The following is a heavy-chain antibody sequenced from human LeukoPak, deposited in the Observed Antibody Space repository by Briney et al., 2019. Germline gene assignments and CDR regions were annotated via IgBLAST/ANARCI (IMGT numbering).Heavy chain of an antibody. CDR1: GFTFSSYS. V-gene: IGHV3-21*01. J-gene: IGHJ4*02. D-gene: IGHD1-1*01. CDR3: ATSGFDYFDY. CDR2: ISSSSSYI. Sequence: GGSLRLSRAASGFTFSSYSMNWVRQAPGKGLEWVSSISSSSSYIYYADSVKGRFTISRDNAKNSLYLQMNSLRAEDTAVYYCATSGFDYFDYWGQGTLVTVSS.